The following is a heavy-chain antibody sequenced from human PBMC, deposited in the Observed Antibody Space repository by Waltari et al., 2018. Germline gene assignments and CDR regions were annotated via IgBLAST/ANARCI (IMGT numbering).Heavy chain of an antibody. CDR2: INPNSGGT. V-gene: IGHV1-2*02. CDR1: GYTFTGYY. J-gene: IGHJ4*02. CDR3: SRDSHDSSGYLLGSFDY. Sequence: QVQLVQSGAEVKKPGASVKVSCKASGYTFTGYYMHWVRQAPGQGLEWMGWINPNSGGTNYAQKFQGRVTMTRDTSISTAYMELSRLRSDDTAVYYCSRDSHDSSGYLLGSFDYWGQGTLVTVSS. D-gene: IGHD3-22*01.